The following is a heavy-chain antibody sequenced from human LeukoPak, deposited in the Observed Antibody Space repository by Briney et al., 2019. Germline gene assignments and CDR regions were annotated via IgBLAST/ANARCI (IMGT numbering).Heavy chain of an antibody. V-gene: IGHV1-2*02. D-gene: IGHD2-2*01. Sequence: ASVKVSCKASGYTFTGYYMHWVRQAPGQGLEWMGWISPNSGGTNYAQKFQGRVTMTRDTSISTAYMELSRLRSDDTAVYYCAREARVASKRGYCSSTSCYGYYWGQGTLVTVSS. CDR3: AREARVASKRGYCSSTSCYGYY. CDR2: ISPNSGGT. CDR1: GYTFTGYY. J-gene: IGHJ4*02.